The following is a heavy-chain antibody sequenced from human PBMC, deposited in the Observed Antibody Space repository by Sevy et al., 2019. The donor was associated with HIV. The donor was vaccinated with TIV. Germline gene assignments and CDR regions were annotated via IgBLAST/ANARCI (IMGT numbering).Heavy chain of an antibody. CDR1: GGSISSYY. Sequence: SETLSLTCTVSGGSISSYYWSWIRQPPGKGLEWIGYIYYSGSTKYNPSLKIRVSISVDTTKNQFSLKLNSVTAADTAVYYCARDGYYSDSSGYHHYYFDYRGQGTLVTVSS. J-gene: IGHJ4*02. CDR3: ARDGYYSDSSGYHHYYFDY. CDR2: IYYSGST. D-gene: IGHD3-22*01. V-gene: IGHV4-59*01.